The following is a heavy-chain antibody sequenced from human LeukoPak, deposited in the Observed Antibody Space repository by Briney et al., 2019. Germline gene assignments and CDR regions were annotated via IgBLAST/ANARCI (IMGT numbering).Heavy chain of an antibody. CDR3: AKDFVSGDGRWEIDY. Sequence: GGSLRLSCAASGFTFSSCAMSWVRQAPGKGLEWVSSIIGGPRTSYYADSVKGRFTISRDNSNNRLYLQMNSLRAEDTAIYYCAKDFVSGDGRWEIDYWGQGTLVTVSS. V-gene: IGHV3-23*01. CDR1: GFTFSSCA. J-gene: IGHJ4*02. CDR2: IIGGPRTS. D-gene: IGHD1-26*01.